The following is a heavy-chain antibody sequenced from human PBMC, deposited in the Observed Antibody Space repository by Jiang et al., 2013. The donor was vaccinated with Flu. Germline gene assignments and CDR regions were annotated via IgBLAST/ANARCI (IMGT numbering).Heavy chain of an antibody. CDR3: ARSTPDPGPSAMYYFDY. J-gene: IGHJ4*02. D-gene: IGHD1-14*01. CDR2: INWNGVTT. CDR1: GFSFQYYG. V-gene: IGHV3-20*04. Sequence: QLLESGGGVARPGGSLRLSCAASGFSFQYYGMNWVRQAPGKGLEWVAGINWNGVTTAYAESVKGRFTISRDNAKNSQHLHMNGLRPEDTAWYYCARSTPDPGPSAMYYFDYWGLGTLVSVSS.